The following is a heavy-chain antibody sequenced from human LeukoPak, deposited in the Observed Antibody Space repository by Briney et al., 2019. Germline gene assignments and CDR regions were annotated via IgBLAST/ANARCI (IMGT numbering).Heavy chain of an antibody. J-gene: IGHJ6*03. D-gene: IGHD1-26*01. CDR1: GFSFTSYA. CDR2: ISGSGRST. CDR3: LTRSLVTVSGNYYMDV. V-gene: IGHV3-23*01. Sequence: GGSLRLSCAASGFSFTSYAMNWVRQAPGKGLEWVSAISGSGRSTYSADSVRGRFTTSRDYSKNTLYLQMNSLGAEDTAVYYCLTRSLVTVSGNYYMDVWGKGTTVSVSS.